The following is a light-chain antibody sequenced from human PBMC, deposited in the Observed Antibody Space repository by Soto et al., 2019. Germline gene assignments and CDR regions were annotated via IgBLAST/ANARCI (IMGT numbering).Light chain of an antibody. CDR1: QSVSSSY. Sequence: ESVLTQSPGTLSLSPVERATLSCRASQSVSSSYLAWYQQKPGQAPRLLIYGASSRPTGIPDRFSGSGSGTDFTLTISRLEPEDFAVYYCQQYGSSSTFGQGTLWR. J-gene: IGKJ5*01. V-gene: IGKV3-20*01. CDR3: QQYGSSST. CDR2: GAS.